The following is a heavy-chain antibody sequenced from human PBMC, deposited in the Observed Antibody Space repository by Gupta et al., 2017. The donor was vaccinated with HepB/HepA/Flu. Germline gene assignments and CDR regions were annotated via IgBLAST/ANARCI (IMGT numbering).Heavy chain of an antibody. Sequence: QVQLVQSGAEVKKPGSSVKVSCKASGGTFSSYAISWVRQAPGQGLEWMGGIIPIFGTANYARKFQGRVTITADESTSTAYMELSSLRSEDTAVYYCASNRFSGYDLAYYFDYWGQGTLVTVSS. CDR1: GGTFSSYA. V-gene: IGHV1-69*01. CDR3: ASNRFSGYDLAYYFDY. CDR2: IIPIFGTA. D-gene: IGHD5-12*01. J-gene: IGHJ4*02.